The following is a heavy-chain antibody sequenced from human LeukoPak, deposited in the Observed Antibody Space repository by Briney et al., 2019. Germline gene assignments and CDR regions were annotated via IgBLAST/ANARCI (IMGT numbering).Heavy chain of an antibody. Sequence: PSETLSLTCSVSGGSITSYYWNWIRKPPGKGLEWIGRIYTSGSTNYNPSLKSRVTMSVDTSKNQFSLKLSSVTAADTAVYYCARGGSDLWYYYYMDVWGKGTTVTVSS. CDR2: IYTSGST. CDR3: ARGGSDLWYYYYMDV. CDR1: GGSITSYY. D-gene: IGHD5-12*01. V-gene: IGHV4-4*07. J-gene: IGHJ6*03.